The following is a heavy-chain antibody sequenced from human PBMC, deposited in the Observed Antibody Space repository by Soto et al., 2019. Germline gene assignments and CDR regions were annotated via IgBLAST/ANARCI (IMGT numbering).Heavy chain of an antibody. CDR1: GGSFSGYY. CDR2: INHSGST. D-gene: IGHD6-13*01. CDR3: ARCSFYSSSWYSYYYYYYGMDV. Sequence: SETLSLTCAVYGGSFSGYYWSWIRQPPGKGLEWIGEINHSGSTNYNPSLKSRVTISVDTSKNQFSLKLSSVTAADTAVYYCARCSFYSSSWYSYYYYYYGMDVWGQGTSVTVSS. J-gene: IGHJ6*02. V-gene: IGHV4-34*01.